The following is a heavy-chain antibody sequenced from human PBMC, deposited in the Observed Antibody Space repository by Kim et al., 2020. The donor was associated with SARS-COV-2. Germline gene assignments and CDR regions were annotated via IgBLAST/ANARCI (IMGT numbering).Heavy chain of an antibody. Sequence: ASVKVSCKASGYTFTSYYLHWVRQAPGQGLEWMGIINPSDGSTSYAQKFQGRVTMTRDTSTSTVYMELSSLRAEDTAVYYCARDRAAATYYYYAMDVWGQGTTATVSS. D-gene: IGHD2-15*01. V-gene: IGHV1-46*01. J-gene: IGHJ6*02. CDR2: INPSDGST. CDR3: ARDRAAATYYYYAMDV. CDR1: GYTFTSYY.